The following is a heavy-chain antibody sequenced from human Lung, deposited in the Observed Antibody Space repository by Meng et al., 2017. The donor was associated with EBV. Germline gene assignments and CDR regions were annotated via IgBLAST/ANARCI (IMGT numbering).Heavy chain of an antibody. Sequence: VRFVDSGGGLVKSGGSLRLSCVASGFTFSDYYMTWIRQAPGKGLEWLSYISSRGGYTDSADSVKGRFTISRDNAKNTLYLQMNSLRTDDTAVYYCAKDLSGRFDPWGQGTLVTVSS. V-gene: IGHV3-11*06. J-gene: IGHJ5*02. CDR1: GFTFSDYY. D-gene: IGHD1-14*01. CDR3: AKDLSGRFDP. CDR2: ISSRGGYT.